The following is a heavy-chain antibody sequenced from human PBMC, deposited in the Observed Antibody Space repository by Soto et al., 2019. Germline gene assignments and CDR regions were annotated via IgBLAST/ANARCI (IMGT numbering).Heavy chain of an antibody. V-gene: IGHV3-66*01. J-gene: IGHJ4*02. Sequence: EVHLVESGGGLVQPGESLKLSCVVSGFTVSTNYMTWVRRAPGKGLEWVSGIHIGGGTYYADSVDGRITISRDNSENTLYLQINNLRTEDTAVYYCARVMPYCSGGSCHSVDYWGQGTLVNVSS. CDR2: IHIGGGT. CDR1: GFTVSTNY. CDR3: ARVMPYCSGGSCHSVDY. D-gene: IGHD2-15*01.